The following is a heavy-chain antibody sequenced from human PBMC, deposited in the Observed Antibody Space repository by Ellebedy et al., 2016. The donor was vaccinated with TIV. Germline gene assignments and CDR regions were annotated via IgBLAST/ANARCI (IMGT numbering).Heavy chain of an antibody. CDR1: GGTFSSYA. Sequence: ALVKVSCKASGGTFSSYAISWVRQAPGQGLEWMGGIIPIFGTANYAQKFQGRVTLTADESTSTAYMELSSLRSEDTAVYYCARDRDYGDYDYWGQGTLVTVSS. J-gene: IGHJ4*02. D-gene: IGHD4-17*01. CDR3: ARDRDYGDYDY. V-gene: IGHV1-69*13. CDR2: IIPIFGTA.